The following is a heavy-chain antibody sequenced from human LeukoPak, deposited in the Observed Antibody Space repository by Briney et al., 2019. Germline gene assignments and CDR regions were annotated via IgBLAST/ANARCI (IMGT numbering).Heavy chain of an antibody. CDR3: ARSYYDSSGYFSLGVLDI. J-gene: IGHJ3*02. Sequence: GESLKITSKGSGYSFTSYWIGWVRQMPGKGLEWMGIIYPGDSDTRYSPSFQGQVTISADKSISTAYLQWNSLKASDTAMYYCARSYYDSSGYFSLGVLDIWGQGTVVTVSS. CDR2: IYPGDSDT. V-gene: IGHV5-51*01. D-gene: IGHD3-22*01. CDR1: GYSFTSYW.